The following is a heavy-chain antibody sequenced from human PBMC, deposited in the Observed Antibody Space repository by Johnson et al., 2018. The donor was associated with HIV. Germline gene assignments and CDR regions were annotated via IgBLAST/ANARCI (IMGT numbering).Heavy chain of an antibody. CDR2: INSDGTNT. Sequence: VQLVESGGGVVQPGRSLRLSCAASGFTFSNYWMHWVRQAPGKGLVWVSRINSDGTNTTSADSVKGRFTISRDNARNTLYLQMNSLRAEDTAVYYCARMVDSSSWTPDASDIWGQGTMVTVSS. J-gene: IGHJ3*02. CDR1: GFTFSNYW. V-gene: IGHV3-74*02. D-gene: IGHD6-13*01. CDR3: ARMVDSSSWTPDASDI.